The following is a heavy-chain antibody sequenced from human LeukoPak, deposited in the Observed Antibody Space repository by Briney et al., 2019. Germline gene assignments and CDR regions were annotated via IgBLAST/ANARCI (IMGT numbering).Heavy chain of an antibody. Sequence: GGSLRLSCAASGFTFSDRYMDWVRQPPGKGLEWVGRIRNEANNYGPEYAASVKGRFTISRDDSKSSLYLQMNSLKTEDTAVYYCARGDTTGRHFDSWGQGTLVTVSS. V-gene: IGHV3-72*01. D-gene: IGHD2/OR15-2a*01. CDR2: IRNEANNYGP. CDR3: ARGDTTGRHFDS. J-gene: IGHJ4*02. CDR1: GFTFSDRY.